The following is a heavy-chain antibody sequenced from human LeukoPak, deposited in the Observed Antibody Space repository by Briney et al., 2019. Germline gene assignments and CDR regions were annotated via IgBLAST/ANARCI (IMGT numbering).Heavy chain of an antibody. J-gene: IGHJ5*02. Sequence: SETLSLTCAVYGGPFSGYYWSWIRQPPGKGLEWIGEINHSGSTNYNPSLKSRVTISVDTSKNQFSLKLSSVTAADTAVYYCARGSPANDYGDYGNWFDPWGQGTLVTVSS. CDR1: GGPFSGYY. D-gene: IGHD4-17*01. V-gene: IGHV4-34*01. CDR3: ARGSPANDYGDYGNWFDP. CDR2: INHSGST.